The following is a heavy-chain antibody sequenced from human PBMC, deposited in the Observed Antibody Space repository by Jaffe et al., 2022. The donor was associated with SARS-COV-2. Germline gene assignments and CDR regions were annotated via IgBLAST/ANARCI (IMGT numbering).Heavy chain of an antibody. D-gene: IGHD2-2*01. Sequence: QVQLQQWGAGLLKPSETLSLTCAVYGGSFSGYYWSWIRQPPGKGLEWIGEINHSGSTNYNPSLKSRVTISVDTSKNQFSLKLSSVTAADTAVYYCARGGGYCSSTSCPDYYYGMDVWGQGTTVTVSS. J-gene: IGHJ6*02. CDR1: GGSFSGYY. V-gene: IGHV4-34*01. CDR3: ARGGGYCSSTSCPDYYYGMDV. CDR2: INHSGST.